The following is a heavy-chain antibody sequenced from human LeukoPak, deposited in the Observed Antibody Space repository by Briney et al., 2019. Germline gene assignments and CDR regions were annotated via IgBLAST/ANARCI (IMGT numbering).Heavy chain of an antibody. Sequence: GGSLRLSCAASGFTFSSYAMGWVRQSPGKGLQWVSSISGSGGSAYYADSVKGRFTISRDNSKSTLYLQMNSLRAEDTAVYYCATSPLWGTSGTGYWGQGTLVTVSS. D-gene: IGHD1-1*01. CDR2: ISGSGGSA. CDR3: ATSPLWGTSGTGY. J-gene: IGHJ4*02. CDR1: GFTFSSYA. V-gene: IGHV3-23*01.